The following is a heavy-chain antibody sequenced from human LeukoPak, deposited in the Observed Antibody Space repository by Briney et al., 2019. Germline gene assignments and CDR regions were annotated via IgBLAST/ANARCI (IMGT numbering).Heavy chain of an antibody. J-gene: IGHJ1*01. CDR1: GNYW. CDR3: VSFDETY. CDR2: INSDGSWT. Sequence: GGSLRLSCAASGNYWMHWVRQVPGKGLVWVSHINSDGSWTSYADSVKGRFTISKDNAKNTVYLQMKSLRAEDTAVYYCVSFDETYWGRDILVNVSS. V-gene: IGHV3-74*01.